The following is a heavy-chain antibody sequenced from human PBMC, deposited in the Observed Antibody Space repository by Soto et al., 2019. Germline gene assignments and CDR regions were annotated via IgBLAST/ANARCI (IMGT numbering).Heavy chain of an antibody. J-gene: IGHJ4*02. V-gene: IGHV4-34*01. D-gene: IGHD3-9*01. CDR3: ARVRADYDILTGYYYFDY. Sequence: SETLSLTCAVYGGSFSGYYWSWIRQPPGKGLEWIGEINHSGSTNYNPSLKSRVTISVDTSKNQFSLKLSSVTAADTAVYYCARVRADYDILTGYYYFDYWGQGTLVTVSS. CDR2: INHSGST. CDR1: GGSFSGYY.